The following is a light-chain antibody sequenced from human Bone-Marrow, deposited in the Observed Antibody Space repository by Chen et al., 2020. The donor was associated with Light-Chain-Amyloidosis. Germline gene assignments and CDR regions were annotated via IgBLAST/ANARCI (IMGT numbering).Light chain of an antibody. CDR3: SSYSTSDTPV. Sequence: QSALTQPASVSGSPGQSITISCTGTSSDFDIYNYVSWFQHHPDKAPKLIIYGVSNRPSGVSTRFSGSESGNTASLTISGLQAEDEADYYCSSYSTSDTPVFGGGTKLTVL. V-gene: IGLV2-14*03. CDR1: SSDFDIYNY. J-gene: IGLJ2*01. CDR2: GVS.